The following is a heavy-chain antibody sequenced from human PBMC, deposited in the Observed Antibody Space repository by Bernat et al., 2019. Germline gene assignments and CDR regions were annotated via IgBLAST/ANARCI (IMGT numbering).Heavy chain of an antibody. CDR2: IDWDDDK. J-gene: IGHJ4*02. V-gene: IGHV2-70*04. CDR3: VVVVAATPGDYCDY. CDR1: GFSLSTSGMR. D-gene: IGHD2-15*01. Sequence: QVTLKESGPALVKPTQTLTLTCTFSGFSLSTSGMRVSWIRQPPGKALEWLARIDWDDDKFYSTSLKTRLTISKDTSKNQVVLTMTNMDPVDTATYYCVVVVAATPGDYCDYWGQGTLVTVSS.